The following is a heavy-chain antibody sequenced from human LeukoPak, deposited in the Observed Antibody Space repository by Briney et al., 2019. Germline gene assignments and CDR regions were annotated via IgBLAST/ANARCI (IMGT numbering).Heavy chain of an antibody. D-gene: IGHD1-26*01. V-gene: IGHV1-24*01. J-gene: IGHJ4*02. CDR2: FDLEDGDGET. CDR3: AVGDPYQLFEE. Sequence: ASVKVSCKVSGYSLTEISKYWVRQAPGKGLEWMGGFDLEDGDGETFYAQKFEGRVTMTEDTSTDTVYMELSSLTSDDTAVYYCAVGDPYQLFEEWGQGTLVTVSS. CDR1: GYSLTEIS.